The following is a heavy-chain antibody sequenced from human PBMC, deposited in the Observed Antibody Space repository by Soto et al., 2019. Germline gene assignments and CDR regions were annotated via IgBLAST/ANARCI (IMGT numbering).Heavy chain of an antibody. D-gene: IGHD6-6*01. CDR2: FDPEDGET. CDR3: ATVLEYSSSPDGDYYGMDV. Sequence: GASVKVSCKVSGYTLTELSMHWVRQAPGKGLEWMGGFDPEDGETIYAQKFQGRVTMTEDTSTDTAYMELSSLRSEDTAVYYCATVLEYSSSPDGDYYGMDVWGQGTTVTVSS. V-gene: IGHV1-24*01. J-gene: IGHJ6*02. CDR1: GYTLTELS.